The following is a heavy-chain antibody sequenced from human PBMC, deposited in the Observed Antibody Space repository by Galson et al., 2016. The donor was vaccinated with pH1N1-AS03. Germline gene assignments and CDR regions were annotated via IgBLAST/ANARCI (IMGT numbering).Heavy chain of an antibody. Sequence: SLRLSCAASGFSFSTYAMTWVRQAPGKGLEWVSGISGSGGTTYYAESVKGRSAISRDNSKNTPYPLMNSLSAEDTAVYYCAKGDDFWSGYSPNYYYCMDVWGKGTTVTVSS. J-gene: IGHJ6*03. D-gene: IGHD3-3*01. CDR1: GFSFSTYA. V-gene: IGHV3-23*01. CDR2: ISGSGGTT. CDR3: AKGDDFWSGYSPNYYYCMDV.